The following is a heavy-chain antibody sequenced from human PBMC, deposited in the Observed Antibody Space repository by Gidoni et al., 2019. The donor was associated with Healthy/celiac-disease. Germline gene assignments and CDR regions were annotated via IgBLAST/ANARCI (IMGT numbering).Heavy chain of an antibody. D-gene: IGHD3-10*01. J-gene: IGHJ4*02. CDR2: ISYDGVNK. Sequence: QVQLVESGGGVVQPGRSMRLSCAASGFPFSSYSMHWVSQVPGKGLEGVAVISYDGVNKYYADSVKGRFTISRDNSKNTLYLQMNSLRAEDTAVYYCARGGLFYYGSGSYSSYFDYWGQGTLVTVSS. CDR3: ARGGLFYYGSGSYSSYFDY. CDR1: GFPFSSYS. V-gene: IGHV3-30*04.